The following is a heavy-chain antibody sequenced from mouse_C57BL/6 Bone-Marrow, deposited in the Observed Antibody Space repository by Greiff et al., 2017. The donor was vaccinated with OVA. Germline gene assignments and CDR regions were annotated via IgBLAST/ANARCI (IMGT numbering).Heavy chain of an antibody. V-gene: IGHV1-64*01. CDR2: IHPNSGST. J-gene: IGHJ2*01. D-gene: IGHD1-1*01. Sequence: VQLQQPGAELVKPGASVKLSCKASGYTFTSYWMHWVKQRPGQGLEWIGMIHPNSGSTNYNEKFKSKATLTVDKSSSTAYMQLSSLTSEDSAVYYCASPYYYGSSSLDYWGQGTTLTVSS. CDR1: GYTFTSYW. CDR3: ASPYYYGSSSLDY.